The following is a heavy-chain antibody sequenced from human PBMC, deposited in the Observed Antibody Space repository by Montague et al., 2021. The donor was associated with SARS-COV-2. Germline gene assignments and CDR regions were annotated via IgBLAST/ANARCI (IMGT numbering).Heavy chain of an antibody. Sequence: SETLSLTCTVSGGSISSYYWSWIRQPPGKGLEWIGYFYYSGSTNYNPSLKSRVTISVDTSKNQFSLKLSSVTAADTAVYYCARGPQEYRITMIVVDYWYFDLWGRGTLVTVSS. CDR3: ARGPQEYRITMIVVDYWYFDL. CDR1: GGSISSYY. V-gene: IGHV4-59*01. J-gene: IGHJ2*01. CDR2: FYYSGST. D-gene: IGHD3-22*01.